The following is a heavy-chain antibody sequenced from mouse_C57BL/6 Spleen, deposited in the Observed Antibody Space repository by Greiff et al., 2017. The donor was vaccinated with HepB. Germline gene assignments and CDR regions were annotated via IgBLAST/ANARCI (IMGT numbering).Heavy chain of an antibody. CDR3: ARGATVVAPYFDY. D-gene: IGHD1-1*01. Sequence: QVQLQQPGAELVRPGTSVKLSCKASGYTFTSYWMHWVKQRPGQGLEWIGVIDPSDSYTNYNQKFKGKATLTVDISSSTAYMQLSSLTSEDSAVYYCARGATVVAPYFDYWGQGTTLTVSS. J-gene: IGHJ2*01. V-gene: IGHV1-59*01. CDR2: IDPSDSYT. CDR1: GYTFTSYW.